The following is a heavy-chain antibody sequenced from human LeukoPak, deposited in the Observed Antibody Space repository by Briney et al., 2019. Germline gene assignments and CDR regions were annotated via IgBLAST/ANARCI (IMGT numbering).Heavy chain of an antibody. CDR2: INNDGSNS. Sequence: GGSLRLSCAASGFTFNSHWMHWVRQAPGKGLVWVSLINNDGSNSNYEDSVKGRFTISRDNAKNTVYLQMNSLKAEDTAVYYCARDGLSTTPLDFWGQGTLVTVSS. V-gene: IGHV3-74*01. D-gene: IGHD1-26*01. CDR3: ARDGLSTTPLDF. J-gene: IGHJ4*02. CDR1: GFTFNSHW.